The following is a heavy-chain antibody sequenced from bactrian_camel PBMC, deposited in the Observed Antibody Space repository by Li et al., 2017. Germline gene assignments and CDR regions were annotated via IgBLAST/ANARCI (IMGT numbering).Heavy chain of an antibody. J-gene: IGHJ4*01. CDR1: GATHSLYC. V-gene: IGHV3S57*01. Sequence: VQLVESGGGSVQAGGSLRLSCTASGATHSLYCMAWFRQAPGKERQGVAAIDSDTSTYYAEVVKGRFTISKGDAANTLHLQMNSLEPEDAAMYYCAADRVYKDYDGLNDAYYYWGQGTQVTVS. CDR3: AADRVYKDYDGLNDAYYY. CDR2: IDSDTST. D-gene: IGHD4*01.